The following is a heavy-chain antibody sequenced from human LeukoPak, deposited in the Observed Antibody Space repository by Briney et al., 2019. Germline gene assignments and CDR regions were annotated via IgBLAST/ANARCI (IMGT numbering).Heavy chain of an antibody. CDR3: ARDGYSYGPNWFDP. CDR2: IKQDGSEK. CDR1: GFTFSSYW. D-gene: IGHD5-18*01. V-gene: IGHV3-7*01. J-gene: IGHJ5*02. Sequence: PGGSLRLSCAASGFTFSSYWMSWVRQAPGKGLEWVANIKQDGSEKYYVDSVKGRFTISRDNAKNSLYLQMNSLRAGDTAVYYCARDGYSYGPNWFDPWGQGTLVTVSS.